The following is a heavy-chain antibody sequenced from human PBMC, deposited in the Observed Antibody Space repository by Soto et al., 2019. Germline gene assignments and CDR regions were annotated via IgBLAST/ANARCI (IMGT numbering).Heavy chain of an antibody. V-gene: IGHV4-31*03. CDR1: GGSISSGGYY. CDR2: IYYSGST. J-gene: IGHJ4*02. CDR3: AGHGGYSY. D-gene: IGHD2-15*01. Sequence: LSLTCTVSGGSISSGGYYWSWIRQHPGKGLEWIGYIYYSGSTYYNPSLKSRVTISVDTSKNTLYLQLNSLGAEDTALYYCAGHGGYSYLGQGTLVTVSS.